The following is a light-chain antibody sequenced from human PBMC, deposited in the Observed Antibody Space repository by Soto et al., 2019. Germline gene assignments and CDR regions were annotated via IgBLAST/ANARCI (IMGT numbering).Light chain of an antibody. CDR2: DVS. Sequence: QSVLTQPASVSGSPGQSVTISCTGTSSDVGGYSYVSWYQRHPGKAPKLMIYDVSNRPSGVSNRFSGSKSGNTASLTISWLQAEDEADYYCSSYTSSSTPGVFGGGTKLTVL. CDR3: SSYTSSSTPGV. CDR1: SSDVGGYSY. J-gene: IGLJ2*01. V-gene: IGLV2-14*03.